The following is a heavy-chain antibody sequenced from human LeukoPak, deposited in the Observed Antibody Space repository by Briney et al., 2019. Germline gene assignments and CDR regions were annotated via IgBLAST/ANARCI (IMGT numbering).Heavy chain of an antibody. CDR3: ARSGIVGDANSGQIDY. J-gene: IGHJ4*02. CDR2: IYPSDSYT. Sequence: GESLRISCKGSGYSFPSYWITWVRQMPGKGLEWMGRIYPSDSYTKYSPSFQGHVTISGDKSISTAYLQWSSLKASDSAIYYCARSGIVGDANSGQIDYWGQGTLVTVSS. V-gene: IGHV5-10-1*01. D-gene: IGHD1-26*01. CDR1: GYSFPSYW.